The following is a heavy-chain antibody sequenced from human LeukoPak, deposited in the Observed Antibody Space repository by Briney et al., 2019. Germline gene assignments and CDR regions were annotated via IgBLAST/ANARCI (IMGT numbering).Heavy chain of an antibody. Sequence: SETLSLTCAVYGGSFSGYYWNWIRQPPGKGLEWIGEINHSGSTNYNPSLKSRVTISVDTSKNQFSLKLSSVTAADTAVYYCARERGYCSSTSCYGPWYFDLWGRGTLVTVSS. D-gene: IGHD2-2*01. J-gene: IGHJ2*01. V-gene: IGHV4-34*01. CDR3: ARERGYCSSTSCYGPWYFDL. CDR1: GGSFSGYY. CDR2: INHSGST.